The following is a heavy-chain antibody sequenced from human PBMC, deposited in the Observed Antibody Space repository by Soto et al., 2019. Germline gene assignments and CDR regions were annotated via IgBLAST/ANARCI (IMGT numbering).Heavy chain of an antibody. CDR2: INHSGST. D-gene: IGHD1-26*01. J-gene: IGHJ6*02. Sequence: PSETLSLTCAVYGGAFRCYYWTWICKHPGKGLEWIGEINHSGSTNYTPSLKSRVTISVDTSKNQFSLKLSSVTAADTAVYYFARESGVGSWEYYYYGIDVWGQGTTVTVSS. CDR1: GGAFRCYY. V-gene: IGHV4-34*01. CDR3: ARESGVGSWEYYYYGIDV.